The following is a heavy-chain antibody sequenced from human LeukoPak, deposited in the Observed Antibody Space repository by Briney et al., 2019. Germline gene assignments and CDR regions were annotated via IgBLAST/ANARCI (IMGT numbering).Heavy chain of an antibody. Sequence: ASVKVSCKASGYSFTGYYMHWVRQAPGHGLEWMGWINPKIDATRYAQKFQGRVTMTRDTSISTAYMELSRLRSDDTAVYYCARDSLDVFRATGGDCWGQGTLVTVSS. D-gene: IGHD2-21*01. CDR3: ARDSLDVFRATGGDC. V-gene: IGHV1-2*02. CDR1: GYSFTGYY. CDR2: INPKIDAT. J-gene: IGHJ4*02.